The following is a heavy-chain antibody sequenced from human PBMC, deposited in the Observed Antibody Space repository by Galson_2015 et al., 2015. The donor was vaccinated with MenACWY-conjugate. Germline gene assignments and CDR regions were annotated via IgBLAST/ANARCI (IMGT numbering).Heavy chain of an antibody. V-gene: IGHV3-48*04. D-gene: IGHD2-2*01. Sequence: SLRLSCAASGFTFSTYRMNWVRQAPGKGLEWVSYISSSSTTIHYADSVKGRFTISRDNAKSSLYLQMNSLRPEDTAVYYCAREYCSSITCLFDYWGQGALVTVSS. J-gene: IGHJ4*02. CDR3: AREYCSSITCLFDY. CDR1: GFTFSTYR. CDR2: ISSSSTTI.